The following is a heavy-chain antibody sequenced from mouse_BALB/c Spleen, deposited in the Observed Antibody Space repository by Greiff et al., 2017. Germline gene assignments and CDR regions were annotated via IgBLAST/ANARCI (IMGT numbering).Heavy chain of an antibody. CDR1: GFTFTDYY. J-gene: IGHJ3*01. D-gene: IGHD2-2*01. Sequence: EVKLVESGGGLVQPGGSLRLSCATSGFTFTDYYMSWVRQPPGKALEWLGFIRNKANGYTTEYSASVKGRFTISRDNSQSILYLQMNTLRAEDSATYYCARDILSYGYDTWFAYWGQGTLVTVSA. CDR2: IRNKANGYTT. V-gene: IGHV7-3*02. CDR3: ARDILSYGYDTWFAY.